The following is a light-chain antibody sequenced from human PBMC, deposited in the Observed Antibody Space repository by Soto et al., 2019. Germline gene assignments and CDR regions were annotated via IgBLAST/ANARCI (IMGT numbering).Light chain of an antibody. CDR3: QQTYSSSWT. CDR2: GAS. J-gene: IGKJ5*01. Sequence: DIQMTQSPSSLSASVGDSVTITCRASQSVRNYLNWYQHKPGKAPKLLIYGASRLQTGVPSRFSGSGSGTDFTLTVSSLQPEDFATYYCQQTYSSSWTFGQGTRLEIK. V-gene: IGKV1-39*01. CDR1: QSVRNY.